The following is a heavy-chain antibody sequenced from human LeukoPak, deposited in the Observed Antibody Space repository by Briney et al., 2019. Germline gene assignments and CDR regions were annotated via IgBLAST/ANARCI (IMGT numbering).Heavy chain of an antibody. Sequence: GGSLRLSCAASGLTFSTYAMDWVRQAPGKGLEWVAVISYGGSNKYYADSVKGRFTISRDNSKNTLYLQMNSLRAEDTAVYYCSTTGGYDRQSWFDPWGQGTLVTVSS. CDR3: STTGGYDRQSWFDP. J-gene: IGHJ5*02. V-gene: IGHV3-30*04. D-gene: IGHD5-12*01. CDR2: ISYGGSNK. CDR1: GLTFSTYA.